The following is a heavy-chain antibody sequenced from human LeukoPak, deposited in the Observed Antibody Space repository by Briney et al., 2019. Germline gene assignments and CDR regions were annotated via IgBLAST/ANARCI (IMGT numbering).Heavy chain of an antibody. D-gene: IGHD2-8*01. CDR1: GGSLRGGTYS. J-gene: IGHJ4*02. V-gene: IGHV4-61*01. CDR3: ALNGDS. CDR2: IHHSGST. Sequence: SETLSLTCTVSGGSLRGGTYSWTWIRQPPGRGLEWIGNIHHSGSTNYNPSLKSRVTISMDTSKNQFSLRLSSVTAADTAMYYCALNGDSWGQGNLVTVSS.